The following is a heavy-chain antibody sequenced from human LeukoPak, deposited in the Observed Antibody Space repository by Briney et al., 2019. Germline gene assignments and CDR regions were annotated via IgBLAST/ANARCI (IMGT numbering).Heavy chain of an antibody. D-gene: IGHD3-10*01. V-gene: IGHV3-21*01. CDR2: ISSSSSYI. J-gene: IGHJ4*02. CDR3: AREGRYYGSGSYKYYFDY. CDR1: GFTFSSYS. Sequence: GGSLRLSCAASGFTFSSYSMNWVRQAPGKGLEWVSSISSSSSYIYYADSVKGRFTTSRDNAKNSLYLQMNSLRAEDTAVYYCAREGRYYGSGSYKYYFDYWGQGTLVTVSS.